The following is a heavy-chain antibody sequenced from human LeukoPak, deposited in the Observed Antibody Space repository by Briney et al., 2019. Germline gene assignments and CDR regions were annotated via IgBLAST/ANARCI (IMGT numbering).Heavy chain of an antibody. Sequence: SVKVSCKASGGTFRSYAISWVRQAPGQGLEWMGGIIPIFGTANYAQKFQGGVTVTTDTSTSTAYMELRSLRSDDTAVYYCARTSGYGSSWHSYWGQGTLVTVSS. V-gene: IGHV1-69*05. CDR2: IIPIFGTA. CDR1: GGTFRSYA. J-gene: IGHJ4*02. CDR3: ARTSGYGSSWHSY. D-gene: IGHD6-13*01.